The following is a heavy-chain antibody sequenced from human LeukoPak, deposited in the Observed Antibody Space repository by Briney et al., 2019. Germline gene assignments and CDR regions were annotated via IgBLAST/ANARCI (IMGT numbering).Heavy chain of an antibody. D-gene: IGHD6-19*01. V-gene: IGHV3-30*04. CDR1: GFSFTSYT. CDR2: ISSDLNNK. CDR3: AGVGPYSSGYFDS. Sequence: GRSLRLSCAASGFSFTSYTMHWVRQAPGKGLEWLAVISSDLNNKYYADSVKGRFTISRDNSKNTLYLQLNSLGPEDTAIYYCAGVGPYSSGYFDSWGQGTLVTVSS. J-gene: IGHJ4*02.